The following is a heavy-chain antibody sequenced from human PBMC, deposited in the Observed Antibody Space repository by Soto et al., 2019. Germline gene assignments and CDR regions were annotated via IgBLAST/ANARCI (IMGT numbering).Heavy chain of an antibody. V-gene: IGHV4-30-2*01. Sequence: SETLSLTCAVSGGSISSGGYSWSWIRQPPGKGLEWIGYIYHSGNTYYNPSLKSRVTISVDRSKNQFSLKLSSVTAADTAVYYCARFYGDYYNWFDPWGQGTLVTVSS. D-gene: IGHD4-17*01. CDR3: ARFYGDYYNWFDP. J-gene: IGHJ5*02. CDR1: GGSISSGGYS. CDR2: IYHSGNT.